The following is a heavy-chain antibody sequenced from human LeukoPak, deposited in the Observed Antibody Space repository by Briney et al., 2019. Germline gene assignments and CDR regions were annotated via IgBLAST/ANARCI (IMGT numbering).Heavy chain of an antibody. CDR3: ARPIGNTRDAFNI. D-gene: IGHD1-7*01. V-gene: IGHV4-59*08. CDR2: VHYSGST. CDR1: GGSISSYF. J-gene: IGHJ3*02. Sequence: PSETLSLTCTVSGGSISSYFWSWIRQPPGKGLEWIGYVHYSGSTNYSPSLKSRVTISVDTSKNQFSLRLSSVTAADTAVYYCARPIGNTRDAFNIWGQGTVVTVSS.